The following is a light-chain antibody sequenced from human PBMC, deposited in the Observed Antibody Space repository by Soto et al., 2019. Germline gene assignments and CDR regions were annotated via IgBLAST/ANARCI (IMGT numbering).Light chain of an antibody. Sequence: QSVMTLPPSESGAPGQPVIISFSGSSSNLGAPYDVNWFRQLPGTVPRLLIYGNKNRPSGVPDRFSGSKSGTSASLAIAGLQAEDEADYYCQSYDSSLRDYVFGTGTKGTAL. CDR2: GNK. V-gene: IGLV1-40*02. CDR3: QSYDSSLRDYV. J-gene: IGLJ1*01. CDR1: SSNLGAPYD.